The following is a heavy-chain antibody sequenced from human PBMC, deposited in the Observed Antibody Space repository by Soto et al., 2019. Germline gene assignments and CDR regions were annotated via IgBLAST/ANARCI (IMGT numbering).Heavy chain of an antibody. V-gene: IGHV3-33*01. CDR2: IWYDGTQK. CDR3: ARAGGTTVTGLWHFDS. Sequence: PVGSLRLSCESSVFTFNTYSMHCVRHPPGKWLEWLAAIWYDGTQKYYADSVKGRFIISRDNSKKTLYLEMNSLRAEDTAVYYCARAGGTTVTGLWHFDSWGQGTLVTVSS. CDR1: VFTFNTYS. D-gene: IGHD4-17*01. J-gene: IGHJ4*02.